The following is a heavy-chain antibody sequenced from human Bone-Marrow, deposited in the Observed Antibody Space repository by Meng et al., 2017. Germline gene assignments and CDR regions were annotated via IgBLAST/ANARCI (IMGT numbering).Heavy chain of an antibody. D-gene: IGHD5-18*01. V-gene: IGHV4-30-2*03. CDR2: IYYNGKS. J-gene: IGHJ5*02. CDR3: ARASYSYDSWFDP. CDR1: GGSISSGGYS. Sequence: QLQLQESGSGLVKPSQTLSLTCAVSGGSISSGGYSWSWIRQSPGKGLEWIGQIYYNGKSYYNPSLKSRVTMSVDTSRSQFSLNLNTVTAADTAVYYCARASYSYDSWFDPWGQGTLVTVSS.